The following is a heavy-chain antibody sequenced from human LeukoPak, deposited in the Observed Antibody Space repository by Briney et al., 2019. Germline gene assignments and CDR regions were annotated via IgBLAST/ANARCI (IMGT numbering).Heavy chain of an antibody. CDR1: GGSISSGGYY. V-gene: IGHV4-31*03. Sequence: PSETLSLTCTVSGGSISSGGYYWSWIRQHPGKGLEWIGYIYYSGSTYYNPSLKSRVIISVDTSKNQFSLKLSSVTAADTAVYYCAIKWELPAEDAFDIWGQGTMVTVSS. D-gene: IGHD1-26*01. CDR3: AIKWELPAEDAFDI. J-gene: IGHJ3*02. CDR2: IYYSGST.